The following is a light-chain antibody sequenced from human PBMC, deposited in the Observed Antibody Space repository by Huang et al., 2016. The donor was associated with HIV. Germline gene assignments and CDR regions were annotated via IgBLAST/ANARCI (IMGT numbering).Light chain of an antibody. CDR1: QSVSSSS. Sequence: EIVLTQSPGTLSLPPGERATLSCRASQSVSSSSLVWYQQKPGQAPRLRIYGASSRATGIPDRFSGSGSGTDFTLTISRLEPEDFAVYHCQHYGSSPPHAFGLGTKLEIK. V-gene: IGKV3-20*01. J-gene: IGKJ2*01. CDR3: QHYGSSPPHA. CDR2: GAS.